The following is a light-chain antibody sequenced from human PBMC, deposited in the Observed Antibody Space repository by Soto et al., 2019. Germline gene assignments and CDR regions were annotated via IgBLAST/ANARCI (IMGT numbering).Light chain of an antibody. CDR1: PSVPNY. CDR3: QQYGTSPLIS. J-gene: IGKJ5*01. CDR2: GAF. V-gene: IGKV3-20*01. Sequence: EIALTQSPATLSLSAGERAILSCRASPSVPNYVAWYQQKPGQAPRLLIYGAFNRATGIPDRFSGSGSGRDFTLTISGLEPEDFAVYYCQQYGTSPLISFGQGTRLEIK.